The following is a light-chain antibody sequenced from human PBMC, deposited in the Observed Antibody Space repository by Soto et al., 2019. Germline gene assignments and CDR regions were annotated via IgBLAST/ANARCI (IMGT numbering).Light chain of an antibody. Sequence: QSVLTQPPSVSGAPWQRVTISCTGSSSNIGAGYDVHWYQQLPGTAPKLLIYGNNNRPSGVPDRFSGSKSGTSASLAITGLQAEDEADYYCQSYDISLSWRVFGGGTQLTVL. J-gene: IGLJ3*02. CDR3: QSYDISLSWRV. CDR1: SSNIGAGYD. CDR2: GNN. V-gene: IGLV1-40*01.